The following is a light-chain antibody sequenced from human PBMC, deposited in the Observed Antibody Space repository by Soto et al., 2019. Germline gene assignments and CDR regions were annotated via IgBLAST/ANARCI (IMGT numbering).Light chain of an antibody. CDR1: QSVSSN. CDR3: QQYNNGPPNT. Sequence: EIVMTQAPATLSLSPGERVTLSCRASQSVSSNLAWYQQKPGQAPRLLIYGTSTRATGIPGRFSGSGSGTDFTLTISSLQSEYFAVYYCQQYNNGPPNTFGQGTKLEIK. V-gene: IGKV3-15*01. CDR2: GTS. J-gene: IGKJ2*01.